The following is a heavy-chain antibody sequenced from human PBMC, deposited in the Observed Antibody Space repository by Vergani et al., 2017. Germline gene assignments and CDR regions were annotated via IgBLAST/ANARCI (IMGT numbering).Heavy chain of an antibody. CDR2: IYYSGST. V-gene: IGHV4-39*01. J-gene: IGHJ6*02. D-gene: IGHD6-6*01. Sequence: QLQLQESGPGLVKPSETLSLTCTVSGGSISSSSYYWGWIRQPPGKGLEWIGSIYYSGSTYYNPSLKSRFTISVDTSKNQFSLKLSSVTAADTAVYYCARSTIAAPTYYYYGMDVWGQGTTVTVSS. CDR1: GGSISSSSYY. CDR3: ARSTIAAPTYYYYGMDV.